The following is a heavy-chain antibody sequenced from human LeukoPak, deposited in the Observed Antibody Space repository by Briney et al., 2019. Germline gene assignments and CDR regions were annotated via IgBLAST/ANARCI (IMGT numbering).Heavy chain of an antibody. Sequence: SVKVSCKASGGTFSSYAISWVRQAPGQGLEWMGGIIPIFGTANYAQKFQGRVTITADESTSTAYMELSSLRSEDTAVYYCARPQASSRGIAPNWFDPWGQGTLVTVSS. V-gene: IGHV1-69*01. CDR2: IIPIFGTA. CDR3: ARPQASSRGIAPNWFDP. CDR1: GGTFSSYA. J-gene: IGHJ5*02. D-gene: IGHD6-13*01.